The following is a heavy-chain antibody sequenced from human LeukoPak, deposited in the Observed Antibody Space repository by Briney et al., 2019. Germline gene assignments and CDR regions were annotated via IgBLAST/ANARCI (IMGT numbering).Heavy chain of an antibody. J-gene: IGHJ6*03. CDR2: IYNSGST. V-gene: IGHV4-4*07. CDR1: GGSISSYY. CDR3: ARGPSITMVRGGQWYYYMDV. Sequence: PSETLSLTCTVSGGSISSYYWSWIRQPAGKGLEWIGRIYNSGSTTYNPSLKSRVTISVDTSKNQFSLKLSSVTAADTAVYYCARGPSITMVRGGQWYYYMDVWGKGTTVTISS. D-gene: IGHD3-10*01.